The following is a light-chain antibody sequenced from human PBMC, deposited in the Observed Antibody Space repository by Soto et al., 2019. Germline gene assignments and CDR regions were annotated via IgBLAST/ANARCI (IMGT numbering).Light chain of an antibody. Sequence: QSALTQPASVSGSPGQAITISCTGTRSDGGGYSYVSWYQQHPGKAPELMIYDVSNRPSGVSNRFSGSKSGNTAALTISGLQAEDEADYYCSSYTSSSTLGFGGGTQLTVL. J-gene: IGLJ2*01. CDR1: RSDGGGYSY. V-gene: IGLV2-14*01. CDR2: DVS. CDR3: SSYTSSSTLG.